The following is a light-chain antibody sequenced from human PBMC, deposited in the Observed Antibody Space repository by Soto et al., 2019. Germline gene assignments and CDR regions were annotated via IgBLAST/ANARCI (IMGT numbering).Light chain of an antibody. J-gene: IGKJ1*01. CDR3: QQYSGYWT. Sequence: DIKMTQSPSTLSASVGDRVTITCRASQSISGSLAWYQQKPGKAPKLLIYEASNLKSGVPSRFSGSGSGTEYTLTISGLQPDDSASYYCQQYSGYWTFGQGTRVEIK. V-gene: IGKV1-5*03. CDR1: QSISGS. CDR2: EAS.